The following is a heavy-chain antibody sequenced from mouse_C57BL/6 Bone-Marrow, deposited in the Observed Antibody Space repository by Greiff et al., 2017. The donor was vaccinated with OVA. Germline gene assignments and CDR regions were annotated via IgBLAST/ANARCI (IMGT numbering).Heavy chain of an antibody. CDR2: INPNNGGT. CDR1: GYTFTDYY. J-gene: IGHJ3*01. V-gene: IGHV1-26*01. D-gene: IGHD1-1*01. CDR3: ALATPFAY. Sequence: EVQLQQSGPELVKPGASVKISCKASGYTFTDYYMNWVKQSHGKSLEWIGDINPNNGGTSYNQKFKGKATLTVDKSSSTAYMELRSLTSEDSAVYYCALATPFAYWGQGTLVTVSA.